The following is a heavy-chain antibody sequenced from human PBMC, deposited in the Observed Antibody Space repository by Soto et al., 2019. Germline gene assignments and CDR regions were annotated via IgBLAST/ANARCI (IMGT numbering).Heavy chain of an antibody. Sequence: EVQLVESGGGLVQPGGSLKLSCAASGFIFSGSAVHWVRQASGKGLEWVGRILSKAGNYATAYPASMKGRFTISRDDSEYTAFLQMNSLKTEDTDVYYCIRGGSPYYYDYWGQGTLVAVSS. CDR1: GFIFSGSA. J-gene: IGHJ4*02. CDR3: IRGGSPYYYDY. V-gene: IGHV3-73*01. CDR2: ILSKAGNYAT.